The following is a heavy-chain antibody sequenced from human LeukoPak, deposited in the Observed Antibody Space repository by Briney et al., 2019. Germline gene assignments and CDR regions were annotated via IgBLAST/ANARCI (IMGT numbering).Heavy chain of an antibody. Sequence: ASVKVSCKASGGTFSSYAISWVRQAPGQGLEWMGGIIPIFGTANYAQKFQGRVTITTDESTSTAYMELSSLRSGDTAVYYCARYGGIAATGTPEPFDYWGQGTLVTVSS. D-gene: IGHD6-13*01. CDR2: IIPIFGTA. CDR1: GGTFSSYA. CDR3: ARYGGIAATGTPEPFDY. V-gene: IGHV1-69*05. J-gene: IGHJ4*02.